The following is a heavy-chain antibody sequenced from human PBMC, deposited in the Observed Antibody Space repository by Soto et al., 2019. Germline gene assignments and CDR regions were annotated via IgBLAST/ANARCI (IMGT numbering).Heavy chain of an antibody. CDR3: VRNGYYCFDH. V-gene: IGHV4-4*02. CDR1: GDPISSHDW. Sequence: SETLSLTCAVSGDPISSHDWWSWVRQPPKKGLEWIAEIHHSGDTYYNPSLMSRATISVDNSKNKFTLNLNSVTAADTAVYYCVRNGYYCFDHWGHGTPVTVSS. J-gene: IGHJ4*01. CDR2: IHHSGDT. D-gene: IGHD3-3*01.